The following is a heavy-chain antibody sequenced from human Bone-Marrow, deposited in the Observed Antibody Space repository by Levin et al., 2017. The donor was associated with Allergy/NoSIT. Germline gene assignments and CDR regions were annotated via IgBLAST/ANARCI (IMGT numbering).Heavy chain of an antibody. CDR3: AREEGYQLLALDY. CDR2: ISSSDSYI. J-gene: IGHJ4*02. CDR1: GFTFSSYS. D-gene: IGHD2-2*01. V-gene: IGHV3-21*01. Sequence: PGGSLRLSCAASGFTFSSYSMNWVRQAPGKGLEWVSSISSSDSYIYYADSVKGRFTISRDNAKNSLYLQTNSLRAEDTAVYYCAREEGYQLLALDYWGQGTLVTVSS.